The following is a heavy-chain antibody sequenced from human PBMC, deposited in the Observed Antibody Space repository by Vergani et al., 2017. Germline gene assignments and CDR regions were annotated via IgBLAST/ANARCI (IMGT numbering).Heavy chain of an antibody. V-gene: IGHV1-2*02. CDR3: ARDRGDGDYVGWFDP. Sequence: QVQVVQSGAEVKTPGASVKVSCKASGYTFTGYYIHWVRQAPGQGLDWMGWINPNNGDTNYAKKVQGSVTMTKDTSISTAYMELRRLRSDGTAIYYCARDRGDGDYVGWFDPWGQGTLVTVSS. CDR2: INPNNGDT. J-gene: IGHJ5*02. CDR1: GYTFTGYY. D-gene: IGHD4-17*01.